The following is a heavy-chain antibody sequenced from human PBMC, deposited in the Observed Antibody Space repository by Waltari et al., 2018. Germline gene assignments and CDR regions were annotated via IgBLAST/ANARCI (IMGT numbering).Heavy chain of an antibody. J-gene: IGHJ4*02. Sequence: EVQLVESGGGSIQPGGSLRLSCGASGFTFSSNFMSWVRQAPGKGREWVAINYNDGTTYYGDCVKGRFTIYRDNSKSTMYLQMNTLRTEDTAGYYCATGRYLFFDYWGQGTLVTVSS. V-gene: IGHV3-53*01. CDR3: ATGRYLFFDY. CDR2: NYNDGTT. CDR1: GFTFSSNF. D-gene: IGHD1-26*01.